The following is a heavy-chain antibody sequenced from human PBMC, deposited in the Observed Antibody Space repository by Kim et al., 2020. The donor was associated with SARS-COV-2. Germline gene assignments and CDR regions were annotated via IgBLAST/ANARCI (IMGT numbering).Heavy chain of an antibody. CDR1: GFTINNYA. CDR2: ISGSGGST. D-gene: IGHD4-17*01. CDR3: AKGGYGDYGDY. V-gene: IGHV3-23*01. Sequence: GGSLRLSCAASGFTINNYAMTWVRQAPGKGLEWVSVISGSGGSTYYADSVKGRITISRDKSENTLYLQMSSLRDGDTAIYYCAKGGYGDYGDYWGQGTLVTVSS. J-gene: IGHJ4*02.